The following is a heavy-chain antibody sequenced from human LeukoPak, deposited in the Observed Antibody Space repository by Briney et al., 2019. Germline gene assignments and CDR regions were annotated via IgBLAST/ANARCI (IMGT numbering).Heavy chain of an antibody. J-gene: IGHJ4*02. CDR1: GGSISSSSYY. CDR2: IYYSGST. D-gene: IGHD2-2*01. V-gene: IGHV4-39*07. CDR3: ARNGWGSTSPYPTYFDY. Sequence: PSETLSLTCTVSGGSISSSSYYWGWIRQPQGKGLEWIGSIYYSGSTYYNPSLKSRVTISVDTSKNQFSLKLSSVTAAHTAVYYCARNGWGSTSPYPTYFDYWGQGTLVTVSS.